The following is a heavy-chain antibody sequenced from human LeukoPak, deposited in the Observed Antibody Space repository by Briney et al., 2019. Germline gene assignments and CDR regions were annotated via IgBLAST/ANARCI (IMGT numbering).Heavy chain of an antibody. CDR3: ARDLRSMVRGVSHAFDI. Sequence: GSLRLSCAASGFTVSSNYMSWVRQAPGKGLEWVSVIYSGGSTHYADSVKGRFTISRDNSKNTLYLQMNSLRAEDTAVYYCARDLRSMVRGVSHAFDIWGQGTMVTVSS. J-gene: IGHJ3*02. V-gene: IGHV3-53*01. CDR1: GFTVSSNY. D-gene: IGHD3-10*01. CDR2: IYSGGST.